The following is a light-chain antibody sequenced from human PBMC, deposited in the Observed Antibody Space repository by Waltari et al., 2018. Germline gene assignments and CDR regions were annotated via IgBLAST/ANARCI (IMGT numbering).Light chain of an antibody. CDR1: QSVSNY. J-gene: IGKJ3*01. Sequence: EIVLTQFPATLSVSPGERATISCRASQSVSNYLAWYQQKPGQAPRLLIYETSNRASGIPARFSGSGSGTDFTLTISSLEPEDFAVYYCQLLVNWPLFTFGPGTKVDIK. CDR2: ETS. V-gene: IGKV3-11*01. CDR3: QLLVNWPLFT.